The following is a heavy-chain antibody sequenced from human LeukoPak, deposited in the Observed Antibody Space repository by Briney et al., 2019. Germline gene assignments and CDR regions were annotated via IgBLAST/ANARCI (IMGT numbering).Heavy chain of an antibody. V-gene: IGHV3-30-3*01. D-gene: IGHD6-19*01. CDR2: ISYDGSNK. CDR1: GFTFSSYA. Sequence: GRSLRLSCAASGFTFSSYAMHWVRQAPGKGLEWVAVISYDGSNKYYAASVKGRFTISRDNSKNTLYLQMNSLRAEDTAVYYCAKDMGWDYYYYGMDVWGQGTTVTVSS. CDR3: AKDMGWDYYYYGMDV. J-gene: IGHJ6*02.